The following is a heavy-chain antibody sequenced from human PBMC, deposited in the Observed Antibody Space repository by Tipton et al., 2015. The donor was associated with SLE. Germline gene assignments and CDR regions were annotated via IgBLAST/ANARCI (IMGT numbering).Heavy chain of an antibody. CDR2: IHYSGKT. J-gene: IGHJ4*02. CDR3: ARGVLDF. V-gene: IGHV4-59*11. CDR1: GGSISGHY. Sequence: TLSLTCIVSGGSISGHYWNWVRQPPGKGLEWIGNIHYSGKTKYNPSLKSRVTISVDTSKNQFSLNLRSVTAADTAVYYCARGVLDFWGQGTLVTVSS.